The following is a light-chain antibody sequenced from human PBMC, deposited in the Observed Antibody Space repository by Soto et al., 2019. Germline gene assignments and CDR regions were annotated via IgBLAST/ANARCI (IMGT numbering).Light chain of an antibody. V-gene: IGLV2-14*01. CDR3: FSYPSRNTRV. CDR1: SSDVGAYKY. J-gene: IGLJ3*02. Sequence: QSALTQPASVSGSPGQSISISCTGTSSDVGAYKYVSWYQQHPGKAPKLIIFKVTNRPSGVSSRFSGSQSGNTASLTISGLQAEDEAHYYCFSYPSRNTRVFGGGTKVTVL. CDR2: KVT.